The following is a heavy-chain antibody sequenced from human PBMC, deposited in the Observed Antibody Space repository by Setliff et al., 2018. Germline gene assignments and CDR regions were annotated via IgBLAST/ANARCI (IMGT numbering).Heavy chain of an antibody. CDR1: GEFFSNNY. J-gene: IGHJ4*02. Sequence: PSETLSLTCRVYGEFFSNNYWSWIRQPPGKGLEWIGDTNHSGNTTNHPSLKSRLTMSVDKSKNQFSLKLTSVTAADKAVYYCRLWSHNYRNDYWGQGTLVTVSS. V-gene: IGHV4-34*01. D-gene: IGHD3-16*01. CDR2: TNHSGNT. CDR3: RLWSHNYRNDY.